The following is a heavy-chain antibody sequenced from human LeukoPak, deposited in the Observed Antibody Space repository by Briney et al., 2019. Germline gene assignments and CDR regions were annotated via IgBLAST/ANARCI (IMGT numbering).Heavy chain of an antibody. CDR1: GGSISSYY. Sequence: SETLSLTCTVSGGSISSYYWSWIRQPPGRGLEWIGSSSYSGSTTYNPSLKSRVTISVDTSKNQFSLKLSSVTAADTAVYYCARHLLIFGVVSYFDFWGQGTLVTVSS. V-gene: IGHV4-39*01. CDR2: SSYSGST. J-gene: IGHJ4*02. D-gene: IGHD3-3*01. CDR3: ARHLLIFGVVSYFDF.